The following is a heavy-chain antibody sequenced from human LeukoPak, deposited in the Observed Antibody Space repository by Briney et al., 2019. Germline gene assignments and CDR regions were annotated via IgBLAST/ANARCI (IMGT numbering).Heavy chain of an antibody. CDR2: IYHSGST. V-gene: IGHV4-30-2*01. CDR1: GGSISSGGYS. Sequence: PSETLSLTCAVSGGSISSGGYSWSWIRQPPGKGLEWLAYIYHSGSTFYNPSLKSRVTISVDRSKNQFSLKLSSVTAADTAVYYCARGGYSIPFDYWGQGTLVIVSS. J-gene: IGHJ4*02. CDR3: ARGGYSIPFDY. D-gene: IGHD4-11*01.